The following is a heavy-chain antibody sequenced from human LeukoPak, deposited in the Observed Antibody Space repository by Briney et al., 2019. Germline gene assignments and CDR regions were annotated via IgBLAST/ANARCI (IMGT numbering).Heavy chain of an antibody. V-gene: IGHV3-23*01. D-gene: IGHD6-19*01. CDR1: GFTFSNYA. CDR2: IRGNGSNT. J-gene: IGHJ4*02. Sequence: PGGSLRLSCGASGFTFSNYAMRWVRQAPGKGLEGVSAIRGNGSNTYYADSVKGLCTIPRDNSKNSLYVQVKSVRAEDAAFCQCVNDMSSGCYWPPSRPHPGFDYWAQGPLVTVSS. CDR3: VNDMSSGCYWPPSRPHPGFDY.